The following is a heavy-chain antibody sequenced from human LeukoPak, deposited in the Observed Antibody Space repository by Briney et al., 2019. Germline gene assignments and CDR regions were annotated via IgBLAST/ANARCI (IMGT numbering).Heavy chain of an antibody. V-gene: IGHV3-48*01. D-gene: IGHD3-16*01. Sequence: GGSLRLSCAASGFTFSSYNMNWVRQAPGKGLEWVSYISSSSSSIYYADSVKGRFTISRDNAKNSLYLQMNSLRAEDTAVYYCARDWADTIDYWGQGTLVTVSS. CDR2: ISSSSSSI. CDR1: GFTFSSYN. CDR3: ARDWADTIDY. J-gene: IGHJ4*02.